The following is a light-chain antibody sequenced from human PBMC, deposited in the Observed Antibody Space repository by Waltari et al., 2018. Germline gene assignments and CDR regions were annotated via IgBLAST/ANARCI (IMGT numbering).Light chain of an antibody. CDR1: SGSVSTSNY. V-gene: IGLV8-61*01. J-gene: IGLJ2*01. CDR2: STN. CDR3: TLYMGSGIL. Sequence: TVVTQEPSLSVSPGGTVTLTCVMSSGSVSTSNYPSWYQQTPGQAPRMLIYSTNTRPSGVPDRFSGSILGNKAALTITGAQVDDESDYYCTLYMGSGILFGGGTRLTVL.